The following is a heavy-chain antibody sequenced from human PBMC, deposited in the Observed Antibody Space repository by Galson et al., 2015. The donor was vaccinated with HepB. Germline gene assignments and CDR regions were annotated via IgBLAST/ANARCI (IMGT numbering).Heavy chain of an antibody. Sequence: CAIFWDRVSSNSSTWNWIRQSPSRGLEWLGRTYYRSKRYNDYAVSVKSRITINTDTSKNQFSLQLNSVTPEDTAVYYCARDRYEDFDYWGQGTLVTVSS. CDR2: TYYRSKRYN. CDR3: ARDRYEDFDY. J-gene: IGHJ4*02. V-gene: IGHV6-1*01. CDR1: WDRVSSNSST. D-gene: IGHD5-12*01.